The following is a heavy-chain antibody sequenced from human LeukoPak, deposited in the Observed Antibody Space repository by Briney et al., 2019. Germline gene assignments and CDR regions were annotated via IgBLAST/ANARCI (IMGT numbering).Heavy chain of an antibody. V-gene: IGHV3-30*04. D-gene: IGHD6-19*01. J-gene: IGHJ5*02. Sequence: GTSLRLSCAASGFTFSSYAIHWVRQTPGKGLEWVAVISFDGTDAFYADSVKGRFTISRDNAKNSLYLQMNSLRAEDTAVYYCARAIAVGAFDPWGQGTLVTVSS. CDR1: GFTFSSYA. CDR3: ARAIAVGAFDP. CDR2: ISFDGTDA.